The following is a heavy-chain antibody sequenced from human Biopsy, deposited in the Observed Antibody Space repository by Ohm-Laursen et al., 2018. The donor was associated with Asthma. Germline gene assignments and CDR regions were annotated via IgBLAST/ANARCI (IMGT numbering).Heavy chain of an antibody. V-gene: IGHV4-39*01. Sequence: GTLSLTCRVSGASVSTPNYWAWIRQPPGKRLEWVGSVYYTGNTYYNQSLKSRLTISVDTSKNQFSLKVTSVTAADTAVYYCARQKLAAAEGPFDLWGQGTMVTVSS. CDR2: VYYTGNT. CDR1: GASVSTPNY. D-gene: IGHD6-13*01. CDR3: ARQKLAAAEGPFDL. J-gene: IGHJ3*01.